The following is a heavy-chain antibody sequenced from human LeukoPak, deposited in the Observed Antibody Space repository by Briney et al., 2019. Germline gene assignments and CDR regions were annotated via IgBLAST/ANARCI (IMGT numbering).Heavy chain of an antibody. J-gene: IGHJ4*02. Sequence: SVKVSCKTSGGSFSSNGISWVRQAPGQGLEWMGGIIPIFGVAKYAQKYQGRVTITADESTSTAYMELSSLRSEDTAVYYCATDYYYDSSGSYYTVDYWGQGTLVTVSS. CDR1: GGSFSSNG. CDR2: IIPIFGVA. CDR3: ATDYYYDSSGSYYTVDY. V-gene: IGHV1-69*13. D-gene: IGHD3-22*01.